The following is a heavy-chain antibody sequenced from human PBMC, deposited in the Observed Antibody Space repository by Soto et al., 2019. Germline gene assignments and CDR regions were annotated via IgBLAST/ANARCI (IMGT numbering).Heavy chain of an antibody. D-gene: IGHD3-9*01. J-gene: IGHJ4*02. V-gene: IGHV3-33*01. CDR1: GFTFSSYG. Sequence: QVQLVESGGGVVQPGRSLRLSCAASGFTFSSYGMHWVRQAPGKGLEWVAVIWYDGSNKYYADSVKGRFTISRDNSKNTLYLQMNSLRAEDTAVYYCARDRHFDRYDFDYWGQGTLVTVSS. CDR3: ARDRHFDRYDFDY. CDR2: IWYDGSNK.